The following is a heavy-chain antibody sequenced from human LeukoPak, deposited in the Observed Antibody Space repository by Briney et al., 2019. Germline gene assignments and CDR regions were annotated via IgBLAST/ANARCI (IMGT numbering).Heavy chain of an antibody. CDR3: ARLHYDYVWGSPGAFDI. CDR2: INHSGST. Sequence: PSETLSLTCAVYGGSFSGYYWSWIRQPPGKGLEWIGEINHSGSTNYNPSLKSRVTISVDTSKNQFSLKLSPVTAADTAVYYCARLHYDYVWGSPGAFDIWGQGTMVTVSS. CDR1: GGSFSGYY. D-gene: IGHD3-16*01. J-gene: IGHJ3*02. V-gene: IGHV4-34*01.